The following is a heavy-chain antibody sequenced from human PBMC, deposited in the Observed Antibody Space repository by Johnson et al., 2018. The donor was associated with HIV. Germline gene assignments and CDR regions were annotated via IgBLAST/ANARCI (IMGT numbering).Heavy chain of an antibody. Sequence: VQLVESGGGVVQPGGSLRLSCAASGFTFSSYWMSWVRQATGKGLEWVANIKQDGSEKYYVDSVKGRFTISRDNAKKSLYLQMNSLRAEAMAVYYCARDVIKVIAARDDAFDIWGQGTMVTVSS. CDR2: IKQDGSEK. CDR1: GFTFSSYW. V-gene: IGHV3-7*01. J-gene: IGHJ3*02. D-gene: IGHD6-6*01. CDR3: ARDVIKVIAARDDAFDI.